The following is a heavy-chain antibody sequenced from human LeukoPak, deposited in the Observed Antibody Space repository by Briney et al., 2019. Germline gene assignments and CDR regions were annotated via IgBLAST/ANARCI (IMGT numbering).Heavy chain of an antibody. CDR2: ISSSGSTI. CDR1: GFTFSNYE. D-gene: IGHD3-22*01. CDR3: ARSDYYDSSRYYYGY. V-gene: IGHV3-48*03. J-gene: IGHJ4*02. Sequence: GRSLRLSCAASGFTFSNYEMNWVRQAPGKGLEWVSYISSSGSTIYYADSVKGRFTISRDNAKNSLYLQMNTLRAEDTAVYYCARSDYYDSSRYYYGYWGQGTLVTVSS.